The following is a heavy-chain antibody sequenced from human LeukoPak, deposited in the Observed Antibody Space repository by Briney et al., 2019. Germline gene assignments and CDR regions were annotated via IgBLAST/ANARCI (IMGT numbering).Heavy chain of an antibody. CDR2: INANSGAT. CDR1: GYTFTGYW. J-gene: IGHJ3*02. D-gene: IGHD2-2*01. Sequence: GASVKVSCKASGYTFTGYWMHWVRQAPGQGLEWMGWINANSGATNYAQKFQGRVTMTRDTSISTAYMELTRLRSDDTAVYYCARVALIEYRSSSHFDALDIWGQGTMVTVSS. V-gene: IGHV1-2*02. CDR3: ARVALIEYRSSSHFDALDI.